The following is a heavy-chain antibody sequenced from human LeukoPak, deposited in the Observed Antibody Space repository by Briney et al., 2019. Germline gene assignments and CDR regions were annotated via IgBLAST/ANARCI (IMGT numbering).Heavy chain of an antibody. V-gene: IGHV3-64*01. CDR2: ISSNGGST. CDR3: ARDLYPDTAMVNEWHTGWFDP. J-gene: IGHJ5*02. Sequence: GGSLRLSCAASGFTFSSYAMHWVRQAPGKGLEYVSAISSNGGSTYYANSVKGRFTISRDNSKNTLYLQMGSLRAEDMAVYYCARDLYPDTAMVNEWHTGWFDPWGQGTLVTVSS. CDR1: GFTFSSYA. D-gene: IGHD5-18*01.